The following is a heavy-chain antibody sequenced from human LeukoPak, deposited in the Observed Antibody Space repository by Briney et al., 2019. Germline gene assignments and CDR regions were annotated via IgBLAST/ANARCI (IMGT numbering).Heavy chain of an antibody. Sequence: GGSLRLSCAASGFTFSSYGMHWVRQAPGKGLEWVAFIRYDGSNKYYADSVKGRFTISRDNSKNTLYLQMNSLRAEDTAVYYCARGGYSGTARGIDAFDIWGQGTMVTVSS. D-gene: IGHD1-26*01. CDR2: IRYDGSNK. CDR3: ARGGYSGTARGIDAFDI. V-gene: IGHV3-30*02. CDR1: GFTFSSYG. J-gene: IGHJ3*02.